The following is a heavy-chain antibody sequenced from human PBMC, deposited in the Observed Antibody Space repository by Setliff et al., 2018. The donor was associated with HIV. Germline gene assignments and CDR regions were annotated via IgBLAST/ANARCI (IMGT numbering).Heavy chain of an antibody. CDR3: ARMDTDILTWFDP. CDR1: GYSFPTYW. CDR2: IYPDESDS. D-gene: IGHD5-18*01. J-gene: IGHJ5*02. Sequence: GESLKISCKGSGYSFPTYWIAWVRQMPGKGLEWMGVIYPDESDSRYSPSFRGQVTISADKSINTAYLQWSSLKASDTAMYYCARMDTDILTWFDPWGQGTLVTVSS. V-gene: IGHV5-51*01.